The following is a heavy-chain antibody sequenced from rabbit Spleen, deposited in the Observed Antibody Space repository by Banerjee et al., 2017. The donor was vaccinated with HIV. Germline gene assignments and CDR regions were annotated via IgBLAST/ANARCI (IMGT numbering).Heavy chain of an antibody. CDR3: ARYYMFYGMDL. J-gene: IGHJ3*01. CDR2: IYTGRGGT. D-gene: IGHD4-1*01. CDR1: GFDFSSYS. V-gene: IGHV1S7*01. Sequence: QLEETGGGLVQPGGSLTLSCKTSGFDFSSYSMSWFRQAPGKGLEWIGAIYTGRGGTDYANWVNGRFTISSDNAQYTVDLQMNGLTAADTATYFCARYYMFYGMDLWGQGTLVTVS.